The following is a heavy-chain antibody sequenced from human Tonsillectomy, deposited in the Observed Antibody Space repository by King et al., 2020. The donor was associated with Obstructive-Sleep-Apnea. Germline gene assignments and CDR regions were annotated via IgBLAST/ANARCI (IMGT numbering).Heavy chain of an antibody. J-gene: IGHJ3*02. V-gene: IGHV4-4*07. Sequence: QLQESGPGLVKPSETLSLTCTVSGGSISSYFWTWIRQPAGKGLEYIGRIYASGSTNYNPSLKSRVTMSVDTSKNQFSLKLNSVTAADTAMYYSASILEFCSSTSCYDAFDIWGQGTMVTVSS. CDR3: ASILEFCSSTSCYDAFDI. CDR1: GGSISSYF. CDR2: IYASGST. D-gene: IGHD2-2*01.